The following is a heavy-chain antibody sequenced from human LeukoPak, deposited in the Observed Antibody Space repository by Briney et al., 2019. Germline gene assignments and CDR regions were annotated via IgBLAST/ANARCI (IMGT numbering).Heavy chain of an antibody. J-gene: IGHJ4*02. CDR3: AKGISTHDY. V-gene: IGHV3-23*01. D-gene: IGHD2-2*01. CDR2: ISGGGGST. Sequence: GGSLRLSCAASGFTFNNYAMSWVRQAPGKGLEWVSGISGGGGSTYYADSVKGRFTISRDNSKNTLDLQMNSLRAGDTAIYYCAKGISTHDYWGQGTLVTVSS. CDR1: GFTFNNYA.